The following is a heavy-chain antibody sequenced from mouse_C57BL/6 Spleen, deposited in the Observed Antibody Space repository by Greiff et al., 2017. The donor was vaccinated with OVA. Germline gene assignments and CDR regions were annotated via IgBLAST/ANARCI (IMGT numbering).Heavy chain of an antibody. CDR1: GYTFTDYE. Sequence: QVQLQQSGAELVRPGASVTLSCKASGYTFTDYEMHWVKQTPVHGLEWIGAIDPETGGTAYNQKFKGKAILTVDKSSSTAYMELRSLTSEDSAVYYGTRFVTTVGYFDVWGTGTTVTVSS. D-gene: IGHD1-1*01. J-gene: IGHJ1*03. CDR3: TRFVTTVGYFDV. CDR2: IDPETGGT. V-gene: IGHV1-15*01.